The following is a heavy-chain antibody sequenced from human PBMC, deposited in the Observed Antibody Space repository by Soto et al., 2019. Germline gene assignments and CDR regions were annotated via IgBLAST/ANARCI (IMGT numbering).Heavy chain of an antibody. D-gene: IGHD3-10*01. CDR1: GGSFSGYY. CDR3: ARGRSIGSGSYYYYYYGMDV. Sequence: SETLSLTCAVYGGSFSGYYWSWIRQPPGKGLEWIGEINHSGSTNYNPSLKSRVTISVDTSKNQFSLKLSSVTAADTAVYYCARGRSIGSGSYYYYYYGMDVWGQGTKVTVSS. J-gene: IGHJ6*02. V-gene: IGHV4-34*01. CDR2: INHSGST.